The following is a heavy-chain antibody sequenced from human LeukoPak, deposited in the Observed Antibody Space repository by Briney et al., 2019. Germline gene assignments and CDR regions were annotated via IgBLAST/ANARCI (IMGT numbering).Heavy chain of an antibody. D-gene: IGHD3-22*01. CDR2: MHSSGST. V-gene: IGHV4-61*01. CDR3: ASSPYDSSGCIDY. J-gene: IGHJ4*02. Sequence: SETLSLTCTVSGGSVRSGSFYWNWIRQPPGKGLEWIGYMHSSGSTSYNPSLKSRVTISVDTSNNQFPLKLSSATAADTAVYYCASSPYDSSGCIDYWGQGTLVTVSS. CDR1: GGSVRSGSFY.